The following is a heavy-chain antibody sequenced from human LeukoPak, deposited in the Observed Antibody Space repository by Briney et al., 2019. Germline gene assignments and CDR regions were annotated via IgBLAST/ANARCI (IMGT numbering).Heavy chain of an antibody. D-gene: IGHD2-2*02. CDR3: AKSRQCSSTSCYRAGDY. J-gene: IGHJ4*02. Sequence: SVKVSCKASGGTFSSYAISWVRQAPGQGLEWMGRIIPILGIANYAQKFQGRVTITADKSTSTAYMELSSLRSEDTAVYYCAKSRQCSSTSCYRAGDYWGQGTLVTVPS. V-gene: IGHV1-69*04. CDR1: GGTFSSYA. CDR2: IIPILGIA.